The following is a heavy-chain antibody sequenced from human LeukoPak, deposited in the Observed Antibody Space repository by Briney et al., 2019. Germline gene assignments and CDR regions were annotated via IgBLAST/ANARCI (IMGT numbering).Heavy chain of an antibody. V-gene: IGHV4-4*09. CDR1: GLPISRFF. CDR3: VQTAGWPGFDY. D-gene: IGHD6-19*01. Sequence: SETLSLICTTSGLPISRFFWNWVRQPPGKGLEWIGNIYDGVPTFFNPSLKSRVTISVDTSKGQFSLQLASVTAADTAVYYCVQTAGWPGFDYWGQGILVTV. J-gene: IGHJ4*02. CDR2: IYDGVPT.